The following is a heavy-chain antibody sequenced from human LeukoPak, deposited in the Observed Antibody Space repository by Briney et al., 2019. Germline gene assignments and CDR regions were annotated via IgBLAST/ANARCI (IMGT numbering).Heavy chain of an antibody. CDR2: IHYSGTA. Sequence: SETLSLTCSVSGGSISGSTYYWGWIRQPPGKGLEWIGNIHYSGTAYYNPSLKGRLSVSVDTSRNQVSLNLRSVTAADTAMYYCARDRAVATIGGVDYWGQGTLVTVSS. CDR3: ARDRAVATIGGVDY. CDR1: GGSISGSTYY. V-gene: IGHV4-39*07. J-gene: IGHJ4*02. D-gene: IGHD5-12*01.